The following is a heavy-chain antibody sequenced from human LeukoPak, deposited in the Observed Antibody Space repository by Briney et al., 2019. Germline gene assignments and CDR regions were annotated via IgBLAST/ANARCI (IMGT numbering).Heavy chain of an antibody. CDR1: GFTFSSYG. CDR3: SANLYVDTAMVVSYYGMDV. D-gene: IGHD5-18*01. CDR2: ISNDGSNK. Sequence: GGSLRLSCAASGFTFSSYGMHWVRQAPGKGLEWVAVISNDGSNKYYADSVKGRFTISRDNSKNTLYLQMNSLRAEDTAVYYCSANLYVDTAMVVSYYGMDVWGKGTTVTVSS. J-gene: IGHJ6*04. V-gene: IGHV3-30*03.